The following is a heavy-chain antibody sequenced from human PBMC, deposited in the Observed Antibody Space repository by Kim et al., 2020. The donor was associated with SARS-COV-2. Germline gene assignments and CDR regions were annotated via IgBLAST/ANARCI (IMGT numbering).Heavy chain of an antibody. Sequence: YAAPVKGRFTISRDDSKNTLYLQMNSLKTEDTAVYYCTTDAYNWNYVFDYWGQGTLVTVSS. J-gene: IGHJ4*02. V-gene: IGHV3-15*01. D-gene: IGHD1-7*01. CDR3: TTDAYNWNYVFDY.